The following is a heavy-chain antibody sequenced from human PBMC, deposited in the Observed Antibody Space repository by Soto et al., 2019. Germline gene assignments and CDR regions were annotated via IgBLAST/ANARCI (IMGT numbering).Heavy chain of an antibody. J-gene: IGHJ4*02. CDR2: ISWDGGAT. V-gene: IGHV3-43*01. D-gene: IGHD3-10*01. CDR3: AKTHGDSGCFDS. CDR1: GFTFSDST. Sequence: GGSLRLSCVVSGFTFSDSTIHWVRQSPGKGLEWVSLISWDGGATFYAESVKGRFTISRDNSKNSLYLQMTSLRTEDTALYYCAKTHGDSGCFDSWGQGTLVTVSS.